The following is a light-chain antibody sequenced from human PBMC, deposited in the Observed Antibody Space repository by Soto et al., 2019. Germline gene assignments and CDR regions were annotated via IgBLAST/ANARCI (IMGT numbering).Light chain of an antibody. CDR3: SSYTSSSTV. J-gene: IGLJ3*02. CDR2: EVS. CDR1: SSDVGGYNY. Sequence: QSVLTQPASVSGSPGQSITISCTGTSSDVGGYNYVSWYQQHPCKAPKLMIYEVSNRPSGVSNRFSGSKSGNTASLTISGLQAEDEADYYCSSYTSSSTVFGGGTKVTVL. V-gene: IGLV2-14*01.